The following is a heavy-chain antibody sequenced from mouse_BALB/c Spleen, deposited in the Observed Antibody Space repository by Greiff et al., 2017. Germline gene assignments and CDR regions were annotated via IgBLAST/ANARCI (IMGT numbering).Heavy chain of an antibody. CDR2: INPSNGRT. CDR1: GYTFTSYW. Sequence: VQLQESGAELVKPGASVKLSCKASGYTFTSYWMHWVNQRPGQGLEWIGEINPSNGRTNYNEKFKSKATLTVDKSSSTAYMQLSSLTSEDSAVYYCARWLRRFAYWGQGTLVTVSA. J-gene: IGHJ3*01. V-gene: IGHV1S81*02. CDR3: ARWLRRFAY. D-gene: IGHD2-2*01.